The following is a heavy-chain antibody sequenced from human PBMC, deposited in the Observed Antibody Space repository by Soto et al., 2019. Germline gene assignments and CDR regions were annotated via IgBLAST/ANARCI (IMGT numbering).Heavy chain of an antibody. CDR2: IYYSGST. CDR1: GGSISSYY. CDR3: ARINYYYYYMDV. V-gene: IGHV4-59*01. J-gene: IGHJ6*03. Sequence: SETLSLTCTVSGGSISSYYWSWIRQPPGKGLEWIGYIYYSGSTNYNPSLKSRVTISVDTSKNQFSLKLSSVTAADTAVYYCARINYYYYYMDVWGKGTTVTVSS.